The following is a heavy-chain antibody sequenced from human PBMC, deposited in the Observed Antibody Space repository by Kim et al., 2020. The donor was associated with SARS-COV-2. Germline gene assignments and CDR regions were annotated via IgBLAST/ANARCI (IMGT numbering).Heavy chain of an antibody. D-gene: IGHD5-18*01. CDR3: AKDVPHFVDTAMVLRYYYNHGMDV. CDR1: GFTFSSYG. Sequence: GGSLRLSCAASGFTFSSYGMHWVRQAPGKGLEWVAVVWYDGSNKYYADFVKGRFTISRENSKNTLYMQMNSLRAEDTAMYYCAKDVPHFVDTAMVLRYYYNHGMDVRGQGTTVTVSS. V-gene: IGHV3-33*06. CDR2: VWYDGSNK. J-gene: IGHJ6*01.